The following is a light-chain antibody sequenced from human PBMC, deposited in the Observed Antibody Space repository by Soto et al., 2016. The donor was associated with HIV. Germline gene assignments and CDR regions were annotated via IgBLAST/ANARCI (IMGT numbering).Light chain of an antibody. Sequence: DIHLTQSPLFVSGYVGDTVTITCRTSQNIGSRLNWYQQKAGGVPRLLIYGSRSLESGVPSRFVGSGSETSFSLTLRGLKAEDSATYFCQQSDSAPYTFGRGTTVQIK. J-gene: IGKJ2*01. V-gene: IGKV1-39*01. CDR2: GSR. CDR1: QNIGSR. CDR3: QQSDSAPYT.